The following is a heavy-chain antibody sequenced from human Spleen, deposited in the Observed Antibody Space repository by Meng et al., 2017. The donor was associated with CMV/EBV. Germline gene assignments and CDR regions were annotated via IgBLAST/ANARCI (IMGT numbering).Heavy chain of an antibody. D-gene: IGHD5-12*01. V-gene: IGHV4-34*01. CDR1: SDSFSGYY. Sequence: SETLSLTCAVYSDSFSGYYYSWIRQPPGKGLEWIGEINHRESANYNPSLKSRVTISVDTSKNQFSLKLNSVTAADTAVYYCARGPPLSSDISPRYPFYWGQGTLVTVSS. CDR3: ARGPPLSSDISPRYPFY. CDR2: INHRESA. J-gene: IGHJ4*02.